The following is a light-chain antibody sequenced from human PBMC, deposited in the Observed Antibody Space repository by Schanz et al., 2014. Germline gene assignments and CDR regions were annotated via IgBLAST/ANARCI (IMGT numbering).Light chain of an antibody. V-gene: IGLV1-40*01. Sequence: QSVLTQPPSVSGAPGQRVTISCTGSSSNIGAGYDVYWYQQLPGTAPKLLIYGNSNRPSGVPDRFSGSRSGTSASLAITGLQAEDEGDYYCQCYDSSRSGWRVFGGGTKVTVL. CDR2: GNS. CDR1: SSNIGAGYD. J-gene: IGLJ3*02. CDR3: QCYDSSRSGWRV.